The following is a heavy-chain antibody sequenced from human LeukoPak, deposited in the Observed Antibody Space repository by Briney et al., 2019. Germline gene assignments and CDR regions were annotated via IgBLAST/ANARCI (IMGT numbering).Heavy chain of an antibody. Sequence: GGSLRLSCAASGFTFSSYGMHWVRQAPGKELEWVAVIWYDGSNKYYADSVKGRFTISRDNSKNTLYLQMNSLRAEDTAVYYCARDYAHSSSWYYNWFDPWGQGTLVTVSS. CDR1: GFTFSSYG. CDR2: IWYDGSNK. V-gene: IGHV3-33*01. D-gene: IGHD6-13*01. J-gene: IGHJ5*02. CDR3: ARDYAHSSSWYYNWFDP.